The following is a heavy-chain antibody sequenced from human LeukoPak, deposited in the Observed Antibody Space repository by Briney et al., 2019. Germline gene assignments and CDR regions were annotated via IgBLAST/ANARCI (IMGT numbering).Heavy chain of an antibody. V-gene: IGHV3-11*01. CDR2: ISSSGSTI. CDR1: GFTFSDYY. J-gene: IGHJ4*02. Sequence: GGSLRLSCAASGFTFSDYYMSWIRQAPGKGLEWVSYISSSGSTIYYADSVKGRFTISRDNAKNSLYLQMNSLRAEDTAVYYCASFWLGELLDYFDYWGQGTLVTVSS. D-gene: IGHD3-10*01. CDR3: ASFWLGELLDYFDY.